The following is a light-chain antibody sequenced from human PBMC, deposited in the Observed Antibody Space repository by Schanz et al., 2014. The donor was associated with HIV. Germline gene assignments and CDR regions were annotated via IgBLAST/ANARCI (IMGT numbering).Light chain of an antibody. J-gene: IGKJ2*01. CDR2: GAS. V-gene: IGKV3-15*01. CDR1: QTVSSN. CDR3: QQYSDWPPST. Sequence: EIVLTQSPVILSLSPGERATLSCRASQTVSSNSLGWYQQKPGQAPRLLIYGASTRATGIPARFSGRGSGTEFTLTISGLQSEDFALYYCQQYSDWPPSTFGQGTKVEIK.